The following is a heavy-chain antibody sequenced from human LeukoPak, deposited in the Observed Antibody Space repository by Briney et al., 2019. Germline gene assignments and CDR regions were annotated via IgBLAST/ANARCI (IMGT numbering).Heavy chain of an antibody. V-gene: IGHV3-23*01. Sequence: GGSLRLSCAASGFTFSRYAMSWVRQAPGKGLEWVSAISGSDGSTYYADSAKGRFTISRDSSKKTLYLQMNSLRAEDTAVYYCAKGGSYFDILTGYYRPYYYMDGWGKGTTVTVSS. CDR2: ISGSDGST. J-gene: IGHJ6*03. D-gene: IGHD3-9*01. CDR3: AKGGSYFDILTGYYRPYYYMDG. CDR1: GFTFSRYA.